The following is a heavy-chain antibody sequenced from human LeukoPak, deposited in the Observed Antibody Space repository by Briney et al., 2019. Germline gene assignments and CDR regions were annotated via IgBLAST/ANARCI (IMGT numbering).Heavy chain of an antibody. D-gene: IGHD2-2*01. CDR1: GGTFSSYA. CDR3: ARGYCSSTSCYQAVYYFDY. Sequence: SVKVSCKASGGTFSSYAISWVRQAPGQGLEWMGGIIPIFGTANYAQKFQGRITITADESTSTAYMELSSLRSEDTAVYYCARGYCSSTSCYQAVYYFDYWGQGTLVTVSS. J-gene: IGHJ4*02. V-gene: IGHV1-69*13. CDR2: IIPIFGTA.